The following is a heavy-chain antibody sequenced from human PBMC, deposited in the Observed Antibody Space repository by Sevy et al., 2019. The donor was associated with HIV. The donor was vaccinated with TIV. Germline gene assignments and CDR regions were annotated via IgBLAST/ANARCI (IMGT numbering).Heavy chain of an antibody. Sequence: GGSLRLSCAASGFRFDRYSMNWVRQAPGNGLEWVSYISSGSSSINYADSVKDRFTISRDNAKKSLFLQMNSLRAEDTAVYYCARGPSIFGDVDGLNIWGQGTLVTVSS. CDR3: ARGPSIFGDVDGLNI. CDR1: GFRFDRYS. J-gene: IGHJ3*02. D-gene: IGHD3-3*01. CDR2: ISSGSSSI. V-gene: IGHV3-48*01.